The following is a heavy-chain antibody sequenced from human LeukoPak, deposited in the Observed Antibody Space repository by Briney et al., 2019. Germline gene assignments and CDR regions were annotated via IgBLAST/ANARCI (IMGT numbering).Heavy chain of an antibody. D-gene: IGHD6-13*01. CDR3: ARDPVAAAGSPSYYFDY. V-gene: IGHV3-30-3*01. CDR2: ISYDGSNK. Sequence: PGGSRRLSCAASGFTFSSYAMHWVRQAPGKGLEGVAVISYDGSNKYYADSVKGRFTISRDNSKNTLYLQMNSLRAEDTAVYYCARDPVAAAGSPSYYFDYWGQGTLVTASP. J-gene: IGHJ4*02. CDR1: GFTFSSYA.